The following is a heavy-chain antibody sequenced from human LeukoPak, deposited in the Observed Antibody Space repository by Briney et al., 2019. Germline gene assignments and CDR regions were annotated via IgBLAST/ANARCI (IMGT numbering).Heavy chain of an antibody. Sequence: KPSETLSLTCTVSGGSISSYYWSWIRQPPGKGLEWIGYISYSGSTNFNPSLKSRVTISVDTSKNQFSLKLSSVTAADTAVYYCARHRPIAVAGQIDYWGQGTLVTVSS. CDR3: ARHRPIAVAGQIDY. D-gene: IGHD6-19*01. J-gene: IGHJ4*02. CDR2: ISYSGST. V-gene: IGHV4-59*01. CDR1: GGSISSYY.